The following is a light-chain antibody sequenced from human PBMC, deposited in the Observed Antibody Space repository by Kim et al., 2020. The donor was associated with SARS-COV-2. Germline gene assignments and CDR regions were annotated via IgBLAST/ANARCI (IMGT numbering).Light chain of an antibody. CDR1: ESIGNW. V-gene: IGKV1-5*03. CDR3: QQYIRFPYT. CDR2: LAS. J-gene: IGKJ2*01. Sequence: SACVGDRVPLTCRASESIGNWLAWYQQKPGKAPKLLIYLASTLESGVPSRFRGSGSGTEFTLPITSLQPDDFATYYCQQYIRFPYTFGQGTKLEI.